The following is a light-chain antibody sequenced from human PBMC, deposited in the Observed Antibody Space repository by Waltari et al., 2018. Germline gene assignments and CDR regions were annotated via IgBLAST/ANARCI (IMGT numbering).Light chain of an antibody. CDR1: TNSVGTSA. Sequence: QSALTQEASVSGTVGQKVTLSCTGNTNSVGTSAVGWYQQISHGAPKSVMFGNSLPSGIPDRFSGSKSGTIASLTISGLQPEDEADYYCSTWDYSLSAQVFGGGTKLTVL. J-gene: IGLJ3*02. V-gene: IGLV1-44*01. CDR3: STWDYSLSAQV. CDR2: GNS.